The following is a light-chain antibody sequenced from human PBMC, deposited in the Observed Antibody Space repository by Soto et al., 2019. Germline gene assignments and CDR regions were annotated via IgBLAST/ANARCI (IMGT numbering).Light chain of an antibody. Sequence: QSVLTQPPSVSAAPGQRVTISCSGSSSNIGSNFVSWYQHLPGTAPKLLIYDNNKRPSGIPDRFSGSKSGTSATLGIAGLQTGDEADYYCGTWDSSLTVELFGGGTKLTVL. CDR1: SSNIGSNF. J-gene: IGLJ3*02. CDR2: DNN. V-gene: IGLV1-51*01. CDR3: GTWDSSLTVEL.